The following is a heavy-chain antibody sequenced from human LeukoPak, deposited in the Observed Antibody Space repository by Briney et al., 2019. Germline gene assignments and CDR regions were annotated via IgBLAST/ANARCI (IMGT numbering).Heavy chain of an antibody. CDR3: ARDRRAVAEPQDLDY. Sequence: GRSLRLSCAASGFTFSSKAMHWVRQAPGKGLEWVAIISYDGSNKNYADSVKGRFTVSRDSSNNTLYLQMNSLRAEDTAVYYCARDRRAVAEPQDLDYWGQGTLVTVSS. CDR1: GFTFSSKA. J-gene: IGHJ4*02. V-gene: IGHV3-30-3*01. CDR2: ISYDGSNK. D-gene: IGHD6-19*01.